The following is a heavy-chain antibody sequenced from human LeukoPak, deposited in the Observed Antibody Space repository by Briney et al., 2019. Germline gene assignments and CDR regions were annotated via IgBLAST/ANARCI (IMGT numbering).Heavy chain of an antibody. CDR3: ARARVGGGYDTNWFDP. CDR2: IIPIFGTA. J-gene: IGHJ5*02. CDR1: GGTFSSYA. Sequence: VASVKVSCKASGGTFSSYAISGVRQAPGQGLEWMGGIIPIFGTANYAQKFQGRVTITADESTSTAYMELSSLRSEDTAVYYCARARVGGGYDTNWFDPWGQGTLVTVSS. D-gene: IGHD5-12*01. V-gene: IGHV1-69*01.